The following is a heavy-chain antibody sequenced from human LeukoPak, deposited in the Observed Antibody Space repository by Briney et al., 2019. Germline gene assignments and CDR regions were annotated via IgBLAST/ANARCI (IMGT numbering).Heavy chain of an antibody. V-gene: IGHV3-15*01. Sequence: GGSLRLSCAASGLTFSNAWMSWVRQAPGKGLDWVGRIKSRFDGGTTEYAAPVKGRFTISRDDSKNTLFLQMNSLKTENTAVYSCSTFGGGYSDSPWGQGPLATVPP. D-gene: IGHD3-16*01. J-gene: IGHJ5*02. CDR2: IKSRFDGGTT. CDR1: GLTFSNAW. CDR3: STFGGGYSDSP.